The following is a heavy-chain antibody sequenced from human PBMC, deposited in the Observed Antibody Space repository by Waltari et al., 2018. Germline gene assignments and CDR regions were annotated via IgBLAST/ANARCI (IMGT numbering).Heavy chain of an antibody. J-gene: IGHJ1*01. CDR2: MQYRGST. D-gene: IGHD4-17*01. CDR3: GRIAFGDDGGYFQY. CDR1: GGSITTTYH. Sequence: QLQLQESGPGLVRPSYTLSLTCTVSGGSITTTYHWAWNRQPPGKGLECMGNMQYRGSTFYNPSLMSRVTISLDTSKNQFSLTLTSVDAAYTAVYFCGRIAFGDDGGYFQYWGQGTLVTVSS. V-gene: IGHV4-39*01.